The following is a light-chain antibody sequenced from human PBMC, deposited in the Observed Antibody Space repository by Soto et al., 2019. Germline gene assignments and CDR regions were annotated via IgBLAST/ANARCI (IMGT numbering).Light chain of an antibody. V-gene: IGKV1-5*01. J-gene: IGKJ1*01. CDR3: KQYYSDLLAT. CDR1: QSIRRW. CDR2: DAS. Sequence: DCISMCSRASQSIRRWLAWYQQKPGKAPKLLIFDASTLESGVPSRFSGRGSETEYTLTICGLQTDDFAPYYCKQYYSDLLATFAEVTKVDTK.